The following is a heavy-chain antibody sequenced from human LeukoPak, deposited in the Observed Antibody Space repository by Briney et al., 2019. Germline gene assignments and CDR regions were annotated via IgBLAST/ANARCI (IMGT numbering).Heavy chain of an antibody. J-gene: IGHJ4*02. Sequence: PSETLSLTCTVSGGSISSSSYYWGWIRQPPGKGLEWIGSIYYSGGTYYNPSLKSRVTISVDTSKNQFSLKLSSVTAADTAVYYCARCLTYYYDSSGYYDYWGQGTLVTVSS. CDR3: ARCLTYYYDSSGYYDY. D-gene: IGHD3-22*01. V-gene: IGHV4-39*01. CDR1: GGSISSSSYY. CDR2: IYYSGGT.